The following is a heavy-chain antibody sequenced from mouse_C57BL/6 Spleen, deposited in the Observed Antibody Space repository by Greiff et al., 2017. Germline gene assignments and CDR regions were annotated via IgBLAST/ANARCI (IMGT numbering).Heavy chain of an antibody. CDR1: GYTFTSYW. CDR3: ARQDSNYAMDG. Sequence: QVQLQQPGAELVKPGASVKMSCKASGYTFTSYWITWVKQRPGQGLEWIGDIYPGSGSTNYNEKFKSKATLTVDTSSSTAYMPLSSLTSEDSAVYYCARQDSNYAMDGWGQGTSVTVSS. CDR2: IYPGSGST. J-gene: IGHJ4*01. V-gene: IGHV1-55*01. D-gene: IGHD2-5*01.